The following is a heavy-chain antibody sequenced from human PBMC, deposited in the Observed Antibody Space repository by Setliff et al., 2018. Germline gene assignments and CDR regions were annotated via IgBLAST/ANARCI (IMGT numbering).Heavy chain of an antibody. Sequence: PSETLSLTCAVYSGSFSGYYWGWIRQPPGKGLEWIGEINQSGSTNYNPSLKSRVTISVDTSKNQFSLKLSSVTAADTAVYYCARGYFPSESSSYFYAYWGQGTLVTVSS. V-gene: IGHV4-34*01. CDR1: SGSFSGYY. CDR2: INQSGST. CDR3: ARGYFPSESSSYFYAY. J-gene: IGHJ4*02. D-gene: IGHD3-22*01.